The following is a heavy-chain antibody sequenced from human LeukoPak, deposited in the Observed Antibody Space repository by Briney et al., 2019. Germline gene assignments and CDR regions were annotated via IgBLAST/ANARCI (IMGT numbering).Heavy chain of an antibody. V-gene: IGHV1-2*02. CDR3: ARGPFLDIVVVPAALVY. CDR2: INPNSGGT. Sequence: ASVKVSCKASGYTFTGYYMHWVRQAPGQGLEWMGWINPNSGGTNYAQKFQGRVTMTRDTSISTAYMELSRLRSDDTAVYYCARGPFLDIVVVPAALVYWGQGTLVTVSS. CDR1: GYTFTGYY. D-gene: IGHD2-2*01. J-gene: IGHJ4*02.